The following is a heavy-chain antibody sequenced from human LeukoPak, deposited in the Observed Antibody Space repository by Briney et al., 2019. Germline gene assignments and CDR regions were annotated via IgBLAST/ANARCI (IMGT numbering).Heavy chain of an antibody. CDR1: GFTFSSYW. CDR3: ASLFLCYGCSRSSDAINI. CDR2: INSDGSST. V-gene: IGHV3-74*01. D-gene: IGHD6-6*01. Sequence: GGSLRLSCAASGFTFSSYWMHWVRHAPEKGLVWVSRINSDGSSTTYADSVKGRFTISRDNAKNTLYLQMNSLKAEGTAVYYCASLFLCYGCSRSSDAINIWGQGTMVTVSS. J-gene: IGHJ3*02.